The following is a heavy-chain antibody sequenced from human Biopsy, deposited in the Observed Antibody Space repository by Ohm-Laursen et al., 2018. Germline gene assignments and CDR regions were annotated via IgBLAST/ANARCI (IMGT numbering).Heavy chain of an antibody. CDR3: ARVAGGYAYYYGMDV. Sequence: SDTLSLTCAVYGGSFSDYYWSWIRQPPGKGLEWIGEINHRGATNYNPSLKSRVTISVDTSKNQFSLRLTSVTAADTAVYYCARVAGGYAYYYGMDVWGQGTTVIVSS. CDR1: GGSFSDYY. D-gene: IGHD5-12*01. V-gene: IGHV4-34*01. J-gene: IGHJ6*02. CDR2: INHRGAT.